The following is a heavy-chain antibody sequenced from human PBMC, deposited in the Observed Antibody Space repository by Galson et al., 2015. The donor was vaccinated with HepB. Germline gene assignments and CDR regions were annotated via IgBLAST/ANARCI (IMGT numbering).Heavy chain of an antibody. CDR2: ISLDSGGT. CDR3: ARGNVATRRGENWFDP. J-gene: IGHJ5*02. V-gene: IGHV1-2*02. D-gene: IGHD6-6*01. CDR1: GYTFTGYY. Sequence: SVKVSCKASGYTFTGYYIHWVRQAPGQGLEWMGWISLDSGGTNYAQRFQGRVTIIRDTSISTAYMELSRLTSDDTAVYYCARGNVATRRGENWFDPWGQETPVTVSS.